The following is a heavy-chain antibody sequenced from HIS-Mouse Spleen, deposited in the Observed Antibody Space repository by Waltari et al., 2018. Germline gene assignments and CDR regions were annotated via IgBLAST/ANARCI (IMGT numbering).Heavy chain of an antibody. CDR3: AGVYYDFWSGYYY. D-gene: IGHD3-3*01. Sequence: QVQLVQSGAEVKKPGASVKVSCKASGYTFHSYDINWVRQATGQGLEWMGGRNPNRGKTGNAQKVQGRGTMTRNTSISTAYMELSSLRSEDTAVYYCAGVYYDFWSGYYYWGQGTLVTVSS. CDR2: RNPNRGKT. J-gene: IGHJ4*02. V-gene: IGHV1-8*01. CDR1: GYTFHSYD.